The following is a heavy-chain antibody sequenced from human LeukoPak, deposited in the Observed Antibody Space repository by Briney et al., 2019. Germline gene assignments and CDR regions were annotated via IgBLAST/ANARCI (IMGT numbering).Heavy chain of an antibody. J-gene: IGHJ4*02. CDR1: GFTFSNYW. CDR2: IKQDRSEK. V-gene: IGHV3-7*01. CDR3: ARYVYDSSGYSSQY. D-gene: IGHD3-22*01. Sequence: GGSLRLSCAASGFTFSNYWMSWVRQAPGKGLEWVANIKQDRSEKYYVDSVKGRFTISRDNAKNSLYLQMNSLRAEDTAVYYCARYVYDSSGYSSQYWGQGTLVTVSS.